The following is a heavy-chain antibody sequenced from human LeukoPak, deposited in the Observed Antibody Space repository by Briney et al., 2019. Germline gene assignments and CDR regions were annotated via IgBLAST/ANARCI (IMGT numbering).Heavy chain of an antibody. J-gene: IGHJ4*02. D-gene: IGHD1-7*01. CDR1: GFTFSSYS. CDR3: ARVFASRDNWNYPY. CDR2: ISSSSSTI. Sequence: GGSLRLSCAASGFTFSSYSMNWVRQAPGKGLEWVSYISSSSSTIYYADSVKGRFTISRDNAKNSLYLQMNSLRAEDTAVYYCARVFASRDNWNYPYWGQGTLVTVSS. V-gene: IGHV3-48*01.